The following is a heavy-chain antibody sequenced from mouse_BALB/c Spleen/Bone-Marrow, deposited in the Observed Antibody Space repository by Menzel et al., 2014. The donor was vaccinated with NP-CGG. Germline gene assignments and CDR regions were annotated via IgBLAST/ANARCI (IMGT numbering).Heavy chain of an antibody. CDR2: ILPGSGNT. D-gene: IGHD2-4*01. J-gene: IGHJ3*01. CDR3: ARYYDYAWFAY. V-gene: IGHV1-9*01. Sequence: VHLVESGTELMEPGASVKISCKATGYTFSSYWIEWVKQRPGHGLEWIGEILPGSGNTNYNENFKGKATFTADTSSNTAYMQLSSLTSEDSAVYYCARYYDYAWFAYWGQGTLVTVSA. CDR1: GYTFSSYW.